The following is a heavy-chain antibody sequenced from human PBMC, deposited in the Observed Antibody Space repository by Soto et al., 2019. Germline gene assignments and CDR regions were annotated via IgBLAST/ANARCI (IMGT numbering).Heavy chain of an antibody. CDR3: ARDLYYGGNYEY. Sequence: GGSLRLSCAASGFTFSSYDMHWVRQATGKGLEWVSAIGTAGDTYYPGSVKGRFTISRDNAKNSLYLQMNSLRDEDTAVYYCARDLYYGGNYEYWGQGTLVTVSS. J-gene: IGHJ4*02. CDR2: IGTAGDT. D-gene: IGHD2-21*01. CDR1: GFTFSSYD. V-gene: IGHV3-13*01.